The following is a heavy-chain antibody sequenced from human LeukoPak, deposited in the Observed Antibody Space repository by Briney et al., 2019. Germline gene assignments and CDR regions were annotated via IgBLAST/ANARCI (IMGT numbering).Heavy chain of an antibody. CDR1: GFTFSSYA. D-gene: IGHD3-9*01. CDR2: ISGSGGST. Sequence: GGSLRLSCAASGFTFSSYAMHWVRQAPGKGLEWVSAISGSGGSTYYADSVKGRFTISRDNSKNTLYLQMNSLRAEDTAVYYCARCLNILTGYFDYWGQGTLVTVSS. V-gene: IGHV3-23*01. J-gene: IGHJ4*02. CDR3: ARCLNILTGYFDY.